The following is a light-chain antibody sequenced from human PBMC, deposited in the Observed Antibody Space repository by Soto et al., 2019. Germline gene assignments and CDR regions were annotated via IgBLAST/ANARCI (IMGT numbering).Light chain of an antibody. Sequence: EIVLTQSPATLSLSPGERATLSCRASQSVSSYLAWYQQKPGQAPRLLIYDASNRATGIPARFSGSGSGTGFTLTISSLGPEDFAAYYCQQRSNWPLTFGGGTKVEIK. CDR1: QSVSSY. CDR3: QQRSNWPLT. V-gene: IGKV3-11*01. CDR2: DAS. J-gene: IGKJ4*01.